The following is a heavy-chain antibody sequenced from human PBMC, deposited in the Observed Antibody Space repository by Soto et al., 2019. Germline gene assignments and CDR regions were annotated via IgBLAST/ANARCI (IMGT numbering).Heavy chain of an antibody. D-gene: IGHD4-17*01. V-gene: IGHV4-4*02. CDR1: GYSIRDGYW. CDR2: VHHSGAT. CDR3: GRNGEYSADH. J-gene: IGHJ4*02. Sequence: QVQLQESGPGLVKPSGTLSLTCAVSGYSIRDGYWWTWVRQTPGKGLEWIGEVHHSGATNYNPSLGSRVTISVDKAKNQFFLSLRSLTAADTATYYCGRNGEYSADHWGRGSLVTVSS.